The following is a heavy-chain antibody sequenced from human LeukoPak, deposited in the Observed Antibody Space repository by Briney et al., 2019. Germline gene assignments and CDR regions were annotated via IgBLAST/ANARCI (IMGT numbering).Heavy chain of an antibody. CDR1: GFTFSSYG. D-gene: IGHD3-9*01. CDR3: AKDLELRYFDWLNYYYYGMDV. J-gene: IGHJ6*02. CDR2: ISYDGSNK. Sequence: GRSLRLSCAASGFTFSSYGMHWVRQAPGKGLEWVAVISYDGSNKYYADSVKGRFTISRDNSKNTLYLQMNSLRAEDTAVYYCAKDLELRYFDWLNYYYYGMDVWGQGTMVTVSS. V-gene: IGHV3-30*18.